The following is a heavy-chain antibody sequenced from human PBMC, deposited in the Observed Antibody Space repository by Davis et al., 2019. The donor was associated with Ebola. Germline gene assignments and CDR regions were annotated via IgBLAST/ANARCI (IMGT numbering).Heavy chain of an antibody. J-gene: IGHJ3*01. CDR3: AKDTSNVWFDV. V-gene: IGHV3-23*01. CDR2: LGLSADT. D-gene: IGHD6-19*01. Sequence: GESLKISCAASGFVFSSYVMSWVRRAPGKGLEWVSTLGLSADTYYADSVKGRFTIPRDNSKNTLHLQMNSLRVEDTAIYYCAKDTSNVWFDVWGQGTMVTVSS. CDR1: GFVFSSYV.